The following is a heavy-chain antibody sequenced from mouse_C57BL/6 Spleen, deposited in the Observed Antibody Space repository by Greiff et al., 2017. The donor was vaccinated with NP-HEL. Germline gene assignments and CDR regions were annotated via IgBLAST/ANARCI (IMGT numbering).Heavy chain of an antibody. CDR2: IYPGDGDT. Sequence: VQLQESGPELVKPGASVKISCKASGYAFSSSWMNWVKQRPGKGLEWIGRIYPGDGDTNYNGKFKGKATLTADKSSSTAYMQLSSLTSEDSAVYFCAQGGDGFAYWGQGTLVTVSA. CDR1: GYAFSSSW. J-gene: IGHJ3*01. CDR3: AQGGDGFAY. V-gene: IGHV1-82*01. D-gene: IGHD3-3*01.